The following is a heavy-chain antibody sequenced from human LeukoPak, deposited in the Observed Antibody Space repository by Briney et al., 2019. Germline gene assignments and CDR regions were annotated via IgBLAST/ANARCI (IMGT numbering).Heavy chain of an antibody. CDR1: GFTVSSSY. CDR2: IYSGGST. J-gene: IGHJ6*02. V-gene: IGHV3-53*01. CDR3: ASTYSSGWSIDYYYYGMDV. D-gene: IGHD6-19*01. Sequence: GGSLRLSCAASGFTVSSSYMSWVRQAPGKGLEWVSVIYSGGSTYYADSVKGRFTISRDNSKNTLYLQMNSLRAEDTAVYYCASTYSSGWSIDYYYYGMDVWGQGTTVTVSS.